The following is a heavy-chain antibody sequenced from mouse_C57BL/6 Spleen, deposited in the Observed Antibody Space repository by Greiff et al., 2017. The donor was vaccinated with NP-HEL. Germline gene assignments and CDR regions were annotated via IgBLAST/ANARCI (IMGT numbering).Heavy chain of an antibody. D-gene: IGHD3-3*01. Sequence: QVQLQQSGAELVRPGASVKLSCKASGYTFTDYYINWVKQRPGQGLEWIARIYPGSGNTYYNEKFKGKATLTAEKSSSTAYMQLSSLTSEDSAVYFCARSRDADYWGQGTTLTVSS. V-gene: IGHV1-76*01. CDR1: GYTFTDYY. J-gene: IGHJ2*01. CDR3: ARSRDADY. CDR2: IYPGSGNT.